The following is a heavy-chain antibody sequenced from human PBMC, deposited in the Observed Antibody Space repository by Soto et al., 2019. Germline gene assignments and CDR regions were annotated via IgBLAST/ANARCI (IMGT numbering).Heavy chain of an antibody. CDR2: ISASGGAT. D-gene: IGHD4-17*01. CDR3: AKDPKGDYVGGFEF. J-gene: IGHJ6*02. Sequence: GGSLRLSCAGSGFTFSNYAMSWVRQAPGKGLEWVSGISASGGATYYADSVKGRFTISRDNSKNTHSLQMNSLRAEDTAVYYCAKDPKGDYVGGFEFRGQGTTVTVSS. V-gene: IGHV3-23*01. CDR1: GFTFSNYA.